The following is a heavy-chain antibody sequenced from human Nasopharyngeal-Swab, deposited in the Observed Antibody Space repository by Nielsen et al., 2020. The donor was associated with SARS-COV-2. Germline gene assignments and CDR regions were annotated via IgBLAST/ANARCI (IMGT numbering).Heavy chain of an antibody. Sequence: GGSLRLSCVASGLTFSNAAMNWVRQMPGKGLEWMGRIDPSDSYTNYSPSFQGHVTISADKSINTAYLQWSSLKASDTAMYYCARHENYDSFFDYWGQGTLVTVSS. J-gene: IGHJ4*02. D-gene: IGHD3-22*01. CDR2: IDPSDSYT. CDR1: GLTFSNAA. V-gene: IGHV5-10-1*01. CDR3: ARHENYDSFFDY.